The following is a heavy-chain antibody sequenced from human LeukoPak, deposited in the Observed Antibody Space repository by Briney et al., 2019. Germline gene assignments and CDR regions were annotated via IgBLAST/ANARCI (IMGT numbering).Heavy chain of an antibody. CDR1: GFTFSSYW. CDR2: IKQDGSEK. Sequence: GSLRLSCAASGFTFSSYWMSWVRQAPGKGLEWVANIKQDGSEKYYVDSVKGRFTISRDNAKNSLYLQMNSLRAEDTAVYYCAREPYIAAAGTHWFDPWGQGTLVTVSS. CDR3: AREPYIAAAGTHWFDP. V-gene: IGHV3-7*01. D-gene: IGHD6-13*01. J-gene: IGHJ5*02.